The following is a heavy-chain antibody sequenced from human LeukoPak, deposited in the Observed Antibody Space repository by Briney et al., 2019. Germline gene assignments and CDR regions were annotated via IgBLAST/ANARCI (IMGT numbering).Heavy chain of an antibody. CDR2: ISDSADTI. CDR3: AREGGDWGEGYFDY. Sequence: GGSLRLSCAASGFTFSDSYMSWIRQVPGKGLEWISYISDSADTIYYADSVKGRFTISRDNAKNSLYLQMNSLRAEDTAVYYCAREGGDWGEGYFDYWGQGTLVTVSS. V-gene: IGHV3-11*01. CDR1: GFTFSDSY. D-gene: IGHD3-16*01. J-gene: IGHJ4*02.